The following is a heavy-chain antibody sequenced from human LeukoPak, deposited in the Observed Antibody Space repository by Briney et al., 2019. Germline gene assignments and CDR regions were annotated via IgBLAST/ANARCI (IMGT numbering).Heavy chain of an antibody. CDR2: IYTSGST. V-gene: IGHV4-61*02. D-gene: IGHD3-3*01. Sequence: PSETLSLTCTVPRDSLSSDSYYWRSTRQPAGKGLEWIWRIYTSGSTNYNPPLKSRVTVSVDTSKKQFSLKLTAVTAADTAVYYCARAPVYDFWSGYYIDAFDIWGQGTMVTVCS. CDR3: ARAPVYDFWSGYYIDAFDI. CDR1: RDSLSSDSYY. J-gene: IGHJ3*02.